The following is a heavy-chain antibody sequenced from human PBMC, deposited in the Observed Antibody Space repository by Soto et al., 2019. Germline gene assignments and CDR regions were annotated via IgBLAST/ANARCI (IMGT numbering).Heavy chain of an antibody. D-gene: IGHD1-26*01. Sequence: PGGSLRLSCAASGFTVSSNYMSWVRQAPGKGLEWVSVIYSGGSTYYADSVKGRFTISRDNSKNTLYLQMNSLRAEDTAVYYCARGDSGSYSPYAEYFQHWGQGTLVTVSS. V-gene: IGHV3-53*01. CDR2: IYSGGST. J-gene: IGHJ1*01. CDR3: ARGDSGSYSPYAEYFQH. CDR1: GFTVSSNY.